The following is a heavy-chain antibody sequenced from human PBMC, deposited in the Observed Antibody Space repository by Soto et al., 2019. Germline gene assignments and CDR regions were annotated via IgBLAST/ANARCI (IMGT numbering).Heavy chain of an antibody. J-gene: IGHJ4*02. V-gene: IGHV3-23*01. Sequence: EVKLLESGGGLVQQGGSLRLSCGVSGFTVTSNGVSWFRQAPGKGLEWVSAISPNGQGIWYSDSVKGRFTISRDISRNTVLLQRDSLRAEDTAVYYSAKVRQYPRDYFHYWGQGTMMTVSS. CDR3: AKVRQYPRDYFHY. D-gene: IGHD4-4*01. CDR1: GFTVTSNG. CDR2: ISPNGQGI.